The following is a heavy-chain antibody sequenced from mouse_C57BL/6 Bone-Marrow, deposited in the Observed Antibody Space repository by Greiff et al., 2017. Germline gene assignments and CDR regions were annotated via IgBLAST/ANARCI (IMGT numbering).Heavy chain of an antibody. CDR1: GFTFSSYG. J-gene: IGHJ4*01. CDR3: ARPPRLRLYYYAMDY. V-gene: IGHV5-6*01. Sequence: EVMLVESGGDLVKPGGSLKLSCAASGFTFSSYGMSWVRQTPDKRLEWVATISSGGSYTYYPDSVKGRFTISRDNAKNTLYLQMSSLKSEDTAMYYCARPPRLRLYYYAMDYWGQGTSVTVSS. CDR2: ISSGGSYT. D-gene: IGHD2-2*01.